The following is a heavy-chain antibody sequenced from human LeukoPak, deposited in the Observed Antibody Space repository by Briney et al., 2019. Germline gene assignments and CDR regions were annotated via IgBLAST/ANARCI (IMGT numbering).Heavy chain of an antibody. CDR3: ARDVSVSGVPPLLWFGDYTLFDY. J-gene: IGHJ4*02. CDR1: GFTFSSYA. CDR2: ISSSSSYI. V-gene: IGHV3-21*01. D-gene: IGHD3-10*01. Sequence: GGSLRLSCAASGFTFSSYAMHWVRQAPGKGLEWVSSISSSSSYIYYADSVRGRFTISRDNAKNSLYLQMNGLRAEDTAVYYCARDVSVSGVPPLLWFGDYTLFDYWGQGTLVTVSS.